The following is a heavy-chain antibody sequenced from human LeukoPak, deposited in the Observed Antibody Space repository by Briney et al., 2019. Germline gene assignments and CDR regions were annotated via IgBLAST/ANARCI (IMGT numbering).Heavy chain of an antibody. CDR1: GFTFDDYA. CDR2: INWNSGSI. J-gene: IGHJ4*02. Sequence: GRSLRLSCAASGFTFDDYAMHWVRQAPGKGLEWVSGINWNSGSIGYADSVKGRFTISKDKDKNSLYLQTNSTRAEDTALYYCTKGDYYDSSGYRNWGQGTLVTVSS. CDR3: TKGDYYDSSGYRN. D-gene: IGHD3-22*01. V-gene: IGHV3-9*01.